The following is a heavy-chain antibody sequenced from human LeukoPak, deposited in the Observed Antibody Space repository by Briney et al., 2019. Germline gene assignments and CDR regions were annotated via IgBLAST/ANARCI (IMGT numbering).Heavy chain of an antibody. J-gene: IGHJ4*02. CDR3: ARGLHYDFWSGYWFDY. Sequence: GSSVKVSCKASGGTFSSYAISWVRQAPGQGLEWMGWIIPIFGTANNAQKFQGRVTITSDESTSTAYMEVSRLRSEDTAVYDCARGLHYDFWSGYWFDYWGQGTLVTVSS. CDR2: IIPIFGTA. V-gene: IGHV1-69*01. D-gene: IGHD3-3*01. CDR1: GGTFSSYA.